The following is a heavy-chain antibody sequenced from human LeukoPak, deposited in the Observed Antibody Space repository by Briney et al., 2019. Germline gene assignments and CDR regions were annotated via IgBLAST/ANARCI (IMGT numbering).Heavy chain of an antibody. V-gene: IGHV3-20*04. CDR3: TRDETGIDY. Sequence: GGSLRLSCTTSGFTFEDFGLSWVRQAPGKGLEWVSSINWNGSITPYADSVRGRFTISRDNDKNSLYLQMNSLKVEDTALYYCTRDETGIDYWGPGTLVTVSS. D-gene: IGHD1-1*01. CDR1: GFTFEDFG. J-gene: IGHJ4*02. CDR2: INWNGSIT.